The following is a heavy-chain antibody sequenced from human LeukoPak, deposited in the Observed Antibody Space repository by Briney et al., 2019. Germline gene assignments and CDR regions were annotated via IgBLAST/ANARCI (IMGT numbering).Heavy chain of an antibody. CDR1: GGSISSGDYN. CDR3: ARGGINWNYGPDFDY. Sequence: SQTLSLTCSVSGGSISSGDYNWNWIRQPPGKGLEWIGYIYDSGTTSYNPSLKSRVTISGDTSKNQFSLKLSSVTAADTAVYYCARGGINWNYGPDFDYWGQGTLVTVSS. CDR2: IYDSGTT. J-gene: IGHJ4*02. V-gene: IGHV4-30-4*08. D-gene: IGHD1-7*01.